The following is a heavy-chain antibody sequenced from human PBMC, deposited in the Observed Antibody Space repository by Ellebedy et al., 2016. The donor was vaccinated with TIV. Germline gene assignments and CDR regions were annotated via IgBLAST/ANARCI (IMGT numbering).Heavy chain of an antibody. CDR2: MNPNSGYA. V-gene: IGHV1-8*03. J-gene: IGHJ6*02. Sequence: AASVKVSCKASGYILTNYDINWVRQATGQGLEWMGWMNPNSGYAEYAQKFQGRVTFTSNTSVSTAYMELSSLRSEDTAVYFCARGPTGRPDYEMDVWGQGTTVTVSS. D-gene: IGHD1-26*01. CDR3: ARGPTGRPDYEMDV. CDR1: GYILTNYD.